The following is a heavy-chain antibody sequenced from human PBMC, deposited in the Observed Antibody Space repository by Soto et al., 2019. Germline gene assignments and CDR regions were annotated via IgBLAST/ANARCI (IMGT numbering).Heavy chain of an antibody. CDR1: GFTFSRDA. CDR2: ISTTSTYI. CDR3: VRDYVMDV. V-gene: IGHV3-21*04. D-gene: IGHD3-10*02. J-gene: IGHJ6*02. Sequence: NPGGSLRLSCAASGFTFSRDAMNWVRQAPGKGLEWVSSISTTSTYIYYAESVKGRFTISRDNANNSLHLQMNSLRAEDTAVYYCVRDYVMDVWGQGTTVTVSS.